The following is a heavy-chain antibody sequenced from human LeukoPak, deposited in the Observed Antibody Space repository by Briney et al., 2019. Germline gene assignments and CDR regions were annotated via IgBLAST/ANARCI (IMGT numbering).Heavy chain of an antibody. J-gene: IGHJ6*04. CDR1: GFTFSSYS. CDR2: ISSSSSYI. CDR3: WVVAASYGMDV. V-gene: IGHV3-21*01. Sequence: GGSLRLSCAASGFTFSSYSMNWVRQAPGKGLEWVSSISSSSSYIYYADSVKGRFTISRDNAKNSLYLRMNSLRAEDTAVYYCWVVAASYGMDVWGKGTTVTVSS. D-gene: IGHD2-15*01.